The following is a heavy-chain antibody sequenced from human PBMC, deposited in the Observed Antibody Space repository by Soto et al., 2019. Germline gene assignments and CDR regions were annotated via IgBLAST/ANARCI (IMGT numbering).Heavy chain of an antibody. J-gene: IGHJ6*02. Sequence: QPGGSLRLSCAASGFTFSSYAMHWVRQAPGKGLEWVAVISYDGSNKYYADSVKGRFTISRDNSKNTLYLQMNSLRAEDTAVYYCAREDIVVVVAALYGMDVWGQGTTVTVSS. CDR1: GFTFSSYA. V-gene: IGHV3-30-3*01. D-gene: IGHD2-15*01. CDR3: AREDIVVVVAALYGMDV. CDR2: ISYDGSNK.